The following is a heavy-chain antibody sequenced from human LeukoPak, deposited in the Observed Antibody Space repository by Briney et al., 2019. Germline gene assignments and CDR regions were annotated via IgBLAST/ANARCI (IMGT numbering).Heavy chain of an antibody. D-gene: IGHD2-2*01. CDR2: IIPIFGTA. Sequence: ASVKVSCKASGGTFSSYAISWVRQPPGQGLEWMGGIIPIFGTANYEQKFQGRVKITADESTSTAYMELSSLKSEDTAVYYCARARGGIVVVPAAIPSGQTAYYYGMDVWGKGTTVTVSS. V-gene: IGHV1-69*13. CDR1: GGTFSSYA. CDR3: ARARGGIVVVPAAIPSGQTAYYYGMDV. J-gene: IGHJ6*04.